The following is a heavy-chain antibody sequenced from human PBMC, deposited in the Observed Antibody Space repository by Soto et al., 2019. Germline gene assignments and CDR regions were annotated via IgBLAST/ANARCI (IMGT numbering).Heavy chain of an antibody. CDR1: GGSFSGYY. J-gene: IGHJ6*04. Sequence: SETLSLTCAVYGGSFSGYYWSWIRQPPGKGLEWIGEINHSGSTNYNPSLKSRVTISVDTSKNQFSLKLSSVTAADTAVYYCARGLMTKLPSPGDMDVWGKGTTVTVSS. CDR2: INHSGST. CDR3: ARGLMTKLPSPGDMDV. V-gene: IGHV4-34*01. D-gene: IGHD4-17*01.